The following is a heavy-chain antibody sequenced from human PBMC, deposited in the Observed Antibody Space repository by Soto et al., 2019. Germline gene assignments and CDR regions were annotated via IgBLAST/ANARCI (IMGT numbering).Heavy chain of an antibody. Sequence: TSETLSLTCTVSGGSISSYDWSWIRQPPGKGLEWIGYIYYSGSTNYNPSLKSRVTISVDTSKNQFSLKLSSVTAADTAVYYCARGGGWYEEYYYYGMDVWGQGTTVTV. J-gene: IGHJ6*02. CDR3: ARGGGWYEEYYYYGMDV. V-gene: IGHV4-59*01. CDR2: IYYSGST. CDR1: GGSISSYD. D-gene: IGHD6-19*01.